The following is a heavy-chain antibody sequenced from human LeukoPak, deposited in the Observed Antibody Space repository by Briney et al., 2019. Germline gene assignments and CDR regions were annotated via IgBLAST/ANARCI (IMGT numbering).Heavy chain of an antibody. D-gene: IGHD3-10*01. CDR3: ARNGEDGSGSYFSYYFDC. CDR1: GGSISYYY. J-gene: IGHJ4*02. Sequence: SETLSLTCTVSGGSISYYYWSWIRQPAGKGLEWIGRIYTSGSTNYNPSLMSRVTMSVDTSKNQFSLKLISVTAADTAVYFCARNGEDGSGSYFSYYFDCWGQGTLVTVSS. V-gene: IGHV4-4*07. CDR2: IYTSGST.